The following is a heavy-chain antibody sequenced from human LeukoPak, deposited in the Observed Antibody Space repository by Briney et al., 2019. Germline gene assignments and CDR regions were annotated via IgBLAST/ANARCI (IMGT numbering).Heavy chain of an antibody. CDR3: AKDWVYYYDSSGYPLVDY. Sequence: GGSLRLSCAASGFTFSSYGMHWVRQAPGKGLEWVAVISYDGSNKYYADSVKGRFTISRDNSKNTLYLQMNSLRAEDTAVYYCAKDWVYYYDSSGYPLVDYWGQGTLVTVSS. CDR2: ISYDGSNK. J-gene: IGHJ4*02. D-gene: IGHD3-22*01. CDR1: GFTFSSYG. V-gene: IGHV3-30*18.